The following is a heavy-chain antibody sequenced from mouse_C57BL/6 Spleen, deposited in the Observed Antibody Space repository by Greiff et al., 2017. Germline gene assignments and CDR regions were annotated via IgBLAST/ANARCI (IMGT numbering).Heavy chain of an antibody. J-gene: IGHJ4*01. Sequence: EVQLQQSGPELVKPGASVKIPCKASGYTFTDYNMDWVKQSHGKSLEWIGDINPNNGGTIYNQKFKGKATLTVDKSSSTAYMELRSLTSEDTAVYYCARLDYYGSSYYAMDDWGQGTSVTGSS. D-gene: IGHD1-1*01. CDR3: ARLDYYGSSYYAMDD. V-gene: IGHV1-18*01. CDR1: GYTFTDYN. CDR2: INPNNGGT.